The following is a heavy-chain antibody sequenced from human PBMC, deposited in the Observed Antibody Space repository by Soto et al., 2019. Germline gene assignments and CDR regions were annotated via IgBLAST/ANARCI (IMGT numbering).Heavy chain of an antibody. V-gene: IGHV5-51*01. J-gene: IGHJ6*02. CDR1: GYSSTSYC. Sequence: PGQSLKISCKGSGYSSTSYCIGWVRQMPGKGLEWMGIIYPGDPDTRYSPSFQGQVTISADKSISTAYLQWSSLKASDTAMYYCASVGVLLEGYYYGMDVWGQGTTVTVSS. CDR3: ASVGVLLEGYYYGMDV. CDR2: IYPGDPDT. D-gene: IGHD1-1*01.